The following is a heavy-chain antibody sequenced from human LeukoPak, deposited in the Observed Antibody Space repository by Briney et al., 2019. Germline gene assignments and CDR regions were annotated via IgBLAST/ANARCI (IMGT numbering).Heavy chain of an antibody. CDR1: GYTFLTYG. V-gene: IGHV1-69*04. CDR3: ARTFYDSSGWYIDY. CDR2: IIPILGIA. J-gene: IGHJ4*02. D-gene: IGHD6-19*01. Sequence: SVKVSCKASGYTFLTYGISWVRQAPGQGLEWMGRIIPILGIANYAQKFQGRVTITADRSTSTAYMELSSLRSEDTAVYYCARTFYDSSGWYIDYWGQGTLVTVSS.